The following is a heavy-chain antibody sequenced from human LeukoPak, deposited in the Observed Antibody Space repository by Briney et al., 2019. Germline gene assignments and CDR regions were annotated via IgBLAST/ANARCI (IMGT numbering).Heavy chain of an antibody. CDR1: GFTFSKYW. V-gene: IGHV3-74*01. CDR3: ATKQWLAPPPDS. J-gene: IGHJ4*02. D-gene: IGHD6-19*01. CDR2: INTDGTVT. Sequence: RPGGSLRLSCAASGFTFSKYWMLWVRQAPGNGLESVSRINTDGTVTTYADSVKGRFTVSRDNADNTMFLQMNSVRDEDTAVYYCATKQWLAPPPDSWGQGTPVTVSS.